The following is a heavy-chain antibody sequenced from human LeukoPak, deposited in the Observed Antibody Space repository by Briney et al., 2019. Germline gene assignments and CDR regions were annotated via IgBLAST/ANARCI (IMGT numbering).Heavy chain of an antibody. J-gene: IGHJ4*02. CDR1: GGSISSYY. CDR2: IYYSGST. V-gene: IGHV4-59*01. Sequence: RSETLSLTCTVSGGSISSYYWSWIRQPPGKGLEWIGYIYYSGSTNYKPSLKSRVTISVDTSKNQFSLKLSSVTAADTAVYYCAISPTHCSGDNCYSGLDYWGQGTLVTVSS. D-gene: IGHD2-15*01. CDR3: AISPTHCSGDNCYSGLDY.